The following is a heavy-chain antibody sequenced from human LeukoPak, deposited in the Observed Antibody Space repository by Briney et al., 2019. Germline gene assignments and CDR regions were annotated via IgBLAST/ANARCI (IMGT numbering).Heavy chain of an antibody. CDR3: ARKDYGSGSFSRSSDS. V-gene: IGHV4-59*12. CDR2: IYYSGST. D-gene: IGHD3-10*01. CDR1: GGSISSYY. Sequence: SETLSLTCTVSGGSISSYYWSWIRQPPGKGLEWIGYIYYSGSTNYNPSLKSRVTISVDTSKNQFSLKLNSVTAADTAVYYCARKDYGSGSFSRSSDSWGQGTLVTVSS. J-gene: IGHJ4*02.